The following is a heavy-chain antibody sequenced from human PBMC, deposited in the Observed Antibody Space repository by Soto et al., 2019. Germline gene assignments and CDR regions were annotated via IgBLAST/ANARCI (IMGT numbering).Heavy chain of an antibody. CDR1: GFTFSSYA. CDR2: ISGSGGST. Sequence: GGSLIVSCAASGFTFSSYAMSWVRQTPGKGLEWVSAISGSGGSTYYADSVKGRFTISRDNSKNTLYLQMNSLRAEDTAVYYCAKGLGATIFGVVIYFDYWGQGTLVTVSS. J-gene: IGHJ4*02. CDR3: AKGLGATIFGVVIYFDY. V-gene: IGHV3-23*01. D-gene: IGHD3-3*01.